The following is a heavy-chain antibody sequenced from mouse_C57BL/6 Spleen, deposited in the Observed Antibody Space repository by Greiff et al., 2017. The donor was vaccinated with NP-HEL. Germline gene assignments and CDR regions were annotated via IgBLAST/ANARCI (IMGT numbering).Heavy chain of an antibody. J-gene: IGHJ2*01. Sequence: EVQLKESGPGLVKPSQSLSLTCSVSGYSITSGYYWYWIRKFPGNKLEWMGYISYDGSNNYNPSLKNRISITRDTSKNPFFLKLNSVTTEDTAIYYCARVPPYGGYYDYWGQGTTLTVSS. CDR1: GYSITSGYY. V-gene: IGHV3-6*01. D-gene: IGHD2-3*01. CDR3: ARVPPYGGYYDY. CDR2: ISYDGSN.